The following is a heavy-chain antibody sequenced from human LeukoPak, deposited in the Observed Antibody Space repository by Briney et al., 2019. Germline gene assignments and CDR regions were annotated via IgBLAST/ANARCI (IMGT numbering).Heavy chain of an antibody. CDR3: TSTTRSDDY. CDR2: IIPIFGTA. J-gene: IGHJ4*02. Sequence: SVKVSCKASGGTFSSYGISWVRQAPGQGLEWMGGIIPIFGTANYAQKFQGRVTITTDETTSTAYMELSSLRSEDTAVYYCTSTTRSDDYWGQGPLVTVSS. V-gene: IGHV1-69*05. CDR1: GGTFSSYG. D-gene: IGHD1-14*01.